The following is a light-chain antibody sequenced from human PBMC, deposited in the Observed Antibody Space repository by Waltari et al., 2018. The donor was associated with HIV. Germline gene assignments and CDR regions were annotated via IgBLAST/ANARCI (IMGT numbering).Light chain of an antibody. V-gene: IGLV2-8*01. CDR1: SSDIGGYTY. CDR2: EVS. Sequence: QSALTQPPSASGSPGQSVTISCTGTSSDIGGYTYVSWYQQDTGKAPKLMIYEVSKRPSGIPDRFSGSKSANAASLTVSGLQAEDEADYYCSSYGGSANLLFGGGTKLTVL. CDR3: SSYGGSANLL. J-gene: IGLJ2*01.